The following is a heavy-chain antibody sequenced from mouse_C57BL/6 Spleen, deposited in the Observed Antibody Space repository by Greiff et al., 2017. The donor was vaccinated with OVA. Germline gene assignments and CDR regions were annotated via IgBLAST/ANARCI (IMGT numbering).Heavy chain of an antibody. CDR1: GFTFSDYG. J-gene: IGHJ3*01. Sequence: EVKLVESGGGLVQPGGSLKLSCAASGFTFSDYGMAWVRQAPRKGPEWVAFISNLAYSIYYADTVTGRFTISRENAKNTLYLEMSSLMSEDTAMYYCARDYYGSSSFAYWGQGTLVTVSA. V-gene: IGHV5-15*01. D-gene: IGHD1-1*01. CDR2: ISNLAYSI. CDR3: ARDYYGSSSFAY.